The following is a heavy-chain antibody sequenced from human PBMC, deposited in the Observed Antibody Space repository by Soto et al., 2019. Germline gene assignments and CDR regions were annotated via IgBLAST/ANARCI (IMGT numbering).Heavy chain of an antibody. J-gene: IGHJ4*02. CDR1: GGTFSSYA. D-gene: IGHD2-15*01. CDR2: IIPIFGTA. V-gene: IGHV1-69*01. Sequence: QVQLVQSGAEVKKPGSSVKVSCKASGGTFSSYAISWVRQAPGQGLEWMGGIIPIFGTANYAQKFQGRVTITADEATSTAYMELSSWRSEDRAVYYCASRARGSGQRHGHFDYWGQGTLVTVSS. CDR3: ASRARGSGQRHGHFDY.